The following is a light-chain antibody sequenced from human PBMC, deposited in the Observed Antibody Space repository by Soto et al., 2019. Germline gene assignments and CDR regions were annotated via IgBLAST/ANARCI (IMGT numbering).Light chain of an antibody. CDR3: LQHNSYSRT. V-gene: IGKV1-17*01. CDR1: QGIRND. CDR2: SAS. J-gene: IGKJ1*01. Sequence: DIQMNQSTSSISASVGDRVTITSRASQGIRNDLGWYPQQKGKAPKRLIYSASSLQSGVPSRFRGRGSGTECTLTISRLQPEDFETDYCLQHNSYSRTFGQGTKVDIK.